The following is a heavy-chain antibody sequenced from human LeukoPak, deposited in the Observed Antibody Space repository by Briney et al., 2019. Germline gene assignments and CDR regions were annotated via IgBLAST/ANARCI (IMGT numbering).Heavy chain of an antibody. J-gene: IGHJ3*02. Sequence: GASVKVSCKASGYTFTGYYMHWVRQAPGQGLEWMGWINPNSGGTNYAQKFQGRVTMTRDTSISTAYMELSRLRSDDTAVYYCARDSSGWYAMLFDAFDIWGQGTMVTVSS. CDR2: INPNSGGT. D-gene: IGHD6-19*01. CDR1: GYTFTGYY. V-gene: IGHV1-2*02. CDR3: ARDSSGWYAMLFDAFDI.